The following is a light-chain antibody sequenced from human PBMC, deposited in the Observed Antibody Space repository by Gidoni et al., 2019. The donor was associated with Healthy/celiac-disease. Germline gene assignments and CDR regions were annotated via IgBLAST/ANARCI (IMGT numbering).Light chain of an antibody. CDR2: GAS. CDR3: QQYGSSPWT. CDR1: QSVSSSY. Sequence: IVLTQSPGTLSLSPGARATLSCMASQSVSSSYLAWYQQKPGQAPRLLIYGASSRATGIPDRFSGSGSGTDFTLTISRLEPEDFAVYYCQQYGSSPWTFGQGTKVEIK. J-gene: IGKJ1*01. V-gene: IGKV3-20*01.